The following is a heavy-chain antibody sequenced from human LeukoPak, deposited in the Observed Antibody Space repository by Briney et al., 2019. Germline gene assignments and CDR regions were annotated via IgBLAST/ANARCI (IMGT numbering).Heavy chain of an antibody. J-gene: IGHJ4*02. D-gene: IGHD3-16*01. Sequence: GGSLRLSCAASGFTFSNVWMGWFRQAPGKGLEWVGRIRKATEGGATDYAAPVQGSFTISRDDSSNTLYIQMNSLKTEDTAVYFCASAMWRSQCTCPDYWGQGTLVTVSS. V-gene: IGHV3-15*01. CDR1: GFTFSNVW. CDR3: ASAMWRSQCTCPDY. CDR2: IRKATEGGAT.